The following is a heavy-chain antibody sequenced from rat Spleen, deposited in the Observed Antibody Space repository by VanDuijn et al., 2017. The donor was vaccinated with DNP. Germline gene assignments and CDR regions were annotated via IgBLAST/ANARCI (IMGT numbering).Heavy chain of an antibody. CDR1: GFTFNNYW. D-gene: IGHD1-12*02. CDR2: ITSSGGRT. CDR3: AREGSYYYAMDA. J-gene: IGHJ4*01. Sequence: EVQLVESGGDLVQPGRSLKLSCVASGFTFNNYWMTWIRQVPGKGLEWVASITSSGGRTYYPDYVKGRFTISRDNAKNTLYLQMNSLRSEDTATYYCAREGSYYYAMDAWGQGTSVTVSS. V-gene: IGHV5-31*01.